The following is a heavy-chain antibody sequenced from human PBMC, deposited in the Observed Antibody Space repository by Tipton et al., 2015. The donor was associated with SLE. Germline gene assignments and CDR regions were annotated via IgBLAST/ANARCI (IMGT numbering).Heavy chain of an antibody. CDR2: IWYDGSNK. V-gene: IGHV3-33*01. Sequence: QVQLVQSGGGVVQSGTSLRLSCAASGFTFSTSAMHWVRQAPGKGLGWVAVIWYDGSNKFYADSVKGRFTISRDNSKNTLYLQMNRLRVEDTAVYYCAGGTGAYFDHWGQGTLVTVSS. D-gene: IGHD3-16*01. CDR3: AGGTGAYFDH. J-gene: IGHJ4*02. CDR1: GFTFSTSA.